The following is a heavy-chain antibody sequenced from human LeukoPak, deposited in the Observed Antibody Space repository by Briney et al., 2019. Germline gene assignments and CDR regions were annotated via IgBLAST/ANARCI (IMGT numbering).Heavy chain of an antibody. Sequence: SETLSLTCAAYGGSFSGYYWSWIRQPPGKGLEWLGEIDHSGSTNYNPSLKSRVTISVDTSKNQFSLKLSSVTAADTAVYYCARADSSSLSYGMDVWGQGTTVTVSS. V-gene: IGHV4-34*01. CDR2: IDHSGST. D-gene: IGHD6-13*01. J-gene: IGHJ6*02. CDR1: GGSFSGYY. CDR3: ARADSSSLSYGMDV.